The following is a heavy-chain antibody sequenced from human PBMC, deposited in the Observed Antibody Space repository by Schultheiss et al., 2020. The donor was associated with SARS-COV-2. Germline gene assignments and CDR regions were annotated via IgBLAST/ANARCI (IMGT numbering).Heavy chain of an antibody. CDR3: AREVAGYCGGDCYPGIGAFDI. Sequence: GESLKISCAASGFTFSDYYMSWIRQAPGKGLEWVSYISSSGSTIYYADSVKGRFTISRDNSKNTLYLQMNSLRAEDTAVYYCAREVAGYCGGDCYPGIGAFDIWGQGTMVTVSS. CDR1: GFTFSDYY. D-gene: IGHD2-21*02. CDR2: ISSSGSTI. J-gene: IGHJ3*02. V-gene: IGHV3-11*01.